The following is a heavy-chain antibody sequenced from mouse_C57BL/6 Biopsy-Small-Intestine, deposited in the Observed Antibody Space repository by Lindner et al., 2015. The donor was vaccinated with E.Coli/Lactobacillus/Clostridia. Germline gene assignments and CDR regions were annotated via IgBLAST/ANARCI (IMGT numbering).Heavy chain of an antibody. V-gene: IGHV1-80*01. D-gene: IGHD1-1*01. CDR2: IYPGYGDT. CDR1: GYAFSSYW. Sequence: VQLQESGAELVKPGASVKISCKGSGYAFSSYWMNWVKQRPGRGLEWIGQIYPGYGDTNYNGKFKGKATLTADKSSSTAYMQLSSLTSEDSTVYFCARSAYGSSHWYFDVWGTGTTVTVSS. J-gene: IGHJ1*03. CDR3: ARSAYGSSHWYFDV.